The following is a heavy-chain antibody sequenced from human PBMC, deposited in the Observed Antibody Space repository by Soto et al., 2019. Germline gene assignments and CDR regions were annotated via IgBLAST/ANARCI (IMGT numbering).Heavy chain of an antibody. Sequence: QVQLVQSGAEVKKPGSSVKVACKAAGGTFSSYTISWVRQAPGQGLEWMGRLIPILGIANYEQKFQGRVTITADKSTSTAYMELSGLRSEDTAVYYCAGAKRESYYDYYGMDVWGKGTTVTVSS. V-gene: IGHV1-69*02. CDR3: AGAKRESYYDYYGMDV. CDR1: GGTFSSYT. D-gene: IGHD3-10*01. CDR2: LIPILGIA. J-gene: IGHJ6*04.